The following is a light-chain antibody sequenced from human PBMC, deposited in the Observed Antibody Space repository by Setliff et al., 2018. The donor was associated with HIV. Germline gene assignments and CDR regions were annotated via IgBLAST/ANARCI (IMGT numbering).Light chain of an antibody. J-gene: IGLJ3*02. CDR3: ATWDDSGV. CDR2: RNN. Sequence: SSNIGTNYVYWYQQVPGTAPKLLIYRNNQRPSGVPDRFSGSKSGTSASLAISGLRSEDEADYYCATWDDSGVFGGGTQLTVL. CDR1: SSNIGTNY. V-gene: IGLV1-47*01.